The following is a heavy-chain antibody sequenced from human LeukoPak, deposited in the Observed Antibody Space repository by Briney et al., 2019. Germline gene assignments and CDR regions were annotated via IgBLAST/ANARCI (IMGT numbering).Heavy chain of an antibody. CDR1: GGSISSGDYY. D-gene: IGHD3-3*01. J-gene: IGHJ3*01. CDR3: ARGFFAVAFDL. Sequence: PSETLSLTCTVSGGSISSGDYYWSWIRQPPGKGLEWIGYIYYSGSTYYNPSLKSRVTISVDTSKNQFSLKLSSVTAADTAVYYCARGFFAVAFDLWGQGTMVSVSS. V-gene: IGHV4-30-4*08. CDR2: IYYSGST.